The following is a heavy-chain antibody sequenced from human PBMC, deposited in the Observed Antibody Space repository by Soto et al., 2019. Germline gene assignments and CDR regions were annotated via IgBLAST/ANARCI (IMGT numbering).Heavy chain of an antibody. CDR2: VTDSSGTT. CDR1: GFTFSKFA. D-gene: IGHD5-12*01. V-gene: IGHV3-23*01. Sequence: EVQLLESGGGLVQPGGSLRLSCAASGFTFSKFAMTWVRQAPGKGLEWVSTVTDSSGTTYYADSVKGRFTISRDNSKNTLFLQMNSLRAEDTALYYCAEGGFYDGFDYWGQGILVTVSS. CDR3: AEGGFYDGFDY. J-gene: IGHJ4*02.